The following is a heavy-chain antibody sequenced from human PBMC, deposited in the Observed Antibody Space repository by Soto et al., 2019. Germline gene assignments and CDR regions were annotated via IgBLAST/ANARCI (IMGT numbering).Heavy chain of an antibody. CDR3: ARDLPWYDILTGYPTGPYGMDV. CDR2: ISSSGSTI. J-gene: IGHJ6*02. V-gene: IGHV3-48*03. D-gene: IGHD3-9*01. Sequence: LRLSCAASGFTFSSYEMNWVRQAPWKGLEWVSYISSSGSTIYYADSVKGRFTTSRDNAKNSLYLQMNSLRAEDTAVYYCARDLPWYDILTGYPTGPYGMDVWGQGTTVTVSS. CDR1: GFTFSSYE.